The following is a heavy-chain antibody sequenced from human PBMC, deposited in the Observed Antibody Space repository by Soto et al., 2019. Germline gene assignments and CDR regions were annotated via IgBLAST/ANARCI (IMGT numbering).Heavy chain of an antibody. Sequence: SVKVSCKASGGTFSSYAISWVRQAPGQGLEWMGGIIPIFGTANYAQKFQGRVTITADESTSTAYMELSSLRSEDTAVYYCARDARRYYYDSSGYPYWGQGTLVTVSS. J-gene: IGHJ4*02. CDR1: GGTFSSYA. CDR2: IIPIFGTA. V-gene: IGHV1-69*13. CDR3: ARDARRYYYDSSGYPY. D-gene: IGHD3-22*01.